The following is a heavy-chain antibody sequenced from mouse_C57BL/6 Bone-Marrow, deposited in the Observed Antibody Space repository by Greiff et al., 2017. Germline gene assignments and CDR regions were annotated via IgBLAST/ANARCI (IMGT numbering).Heavy chain of an antibody. Sequence: QVQLQQPGAELVRPGSSVKLSCKASGYTFTSYWMHWVKQRPIQGLEWIGNIDPSDSEPPYNQKFQDKATLTVDKYSSTAYMQLSSMTSEDSAVDYCARSLIYYYGSSLYYAMDYWGQGTSVTVSS. CDR3: ARSLIYYYGSSLYYAMDY. J-gene: IGHJ4*01. V-gene: IGHV1-52*01. CDR2: IDPSDSEP. D-gene: IGHD1-1*01. CDR1: GYTFTSYW.